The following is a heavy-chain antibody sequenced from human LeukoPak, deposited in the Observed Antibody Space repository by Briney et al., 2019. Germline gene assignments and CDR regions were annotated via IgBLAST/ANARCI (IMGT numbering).Heavy chain of an antibody. J-gene: IGHJ4*02. D-gene: IGHD2-15*01. CDR1: GGTFSSYA. CDR2: IIPIFGTA. Sequence: ASVKVSCKASGGTFSSYAISWVRQAPGQGLEWMGGIIPIFGTANYAQKFQGRVTITADESTSTAYMELSRLRSDDTAVYYCARGGAGEGYCSSSSCYGHDYWGQGTLVTVSS. CDR3: ARGGAGEGYCSSSSCYGHDY. V-gene: IGHV1-69*01.